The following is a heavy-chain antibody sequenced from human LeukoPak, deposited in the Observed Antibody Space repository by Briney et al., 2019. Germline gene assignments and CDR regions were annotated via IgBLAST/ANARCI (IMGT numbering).Heavy chain of an antibody. CDR1: GFIFSTFA. CDR2: ISGSGGST. V-gene: IGHV3-23*01. J-gene: IGHJ4*02. D-gene: IGHD2-8*01. CDR3: ARDRGYCTSDDCYRWFHY. Sequence: PGGSLRLSCAASGFIFSTFAMSWVCQAPGKGLEWVSGISGSGGSTHYADSVKGRFTISRDNSKNMLYLQMNSLRVGDTAVYYCARDRGYCTSDDCYRWFHYWGQGTLVIVSS.